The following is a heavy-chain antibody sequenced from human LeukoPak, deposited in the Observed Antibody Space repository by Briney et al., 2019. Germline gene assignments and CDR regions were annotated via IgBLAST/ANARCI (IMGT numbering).Heavy chain of an antibody. Sequence: GGSLRLSCAASGFTFSSYGMHWVRQAPGKGLEWVAVISYDGSNKYYADSVKGRFTISRDNSKNTLYLQMNSLRAEDTAVYYCAKGPIDIVATVMDGSGDDAFDIWGQGTMVTVSS. J-gene: IGHJ3*02. CDR1: GFTFSSYG. CDR3: AKGPIDIVATVMDGSGDDAFDI. CDR2: ISYDGSNK. D-gene: IGHD5-12*01. V-gene: IGHV3-30*18.